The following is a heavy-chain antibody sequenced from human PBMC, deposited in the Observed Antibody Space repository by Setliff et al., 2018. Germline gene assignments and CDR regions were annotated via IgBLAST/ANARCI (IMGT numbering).Heavy chain of an antibody. CDR2: IFGGDSST. D-gene: IGHD3-22*01. V-gene: IGHV3-NL1*01. Sequence: GGSLRLSCTASGLSYINDWVSWVRQAPGKGLEWVSTIFGGDSSTYYADSVRGRFSISRDNSKNTVYLQMNTLRPEDTAVYYCAKELIEVLMTGLEFWGQGTMVTVSS. J-gene: IGHJ4*02. CDR1: GLSYINDW. CDR3: AKELIEVLMTGLEF.